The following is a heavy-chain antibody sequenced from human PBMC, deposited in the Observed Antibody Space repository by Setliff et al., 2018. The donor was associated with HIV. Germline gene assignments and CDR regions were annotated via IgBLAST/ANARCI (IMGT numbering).Heavy chain of an antibody. CDR1: GGSINNYY. J-gene: IGHJ6*02. CDR3: ARTKLVDTAIRYHYDGLDV. D-gene: IGHD5-18*01. Sequence: SETLSLTCSVSGGSINNYYWIRIRQPAGKGLEWIGHIYSSGTTNYNPSLKSRVTMSVDTSKNQFSLRLSSVTAADTGVYYCARTKLVDTAIRYHYDGLDVWGQGTTVTVSS. CDR2: IYSSGTT. V-gene: IGHV4-4*07.